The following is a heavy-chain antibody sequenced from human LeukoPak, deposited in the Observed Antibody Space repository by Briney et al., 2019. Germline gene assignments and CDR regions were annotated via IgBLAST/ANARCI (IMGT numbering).Heavy chain of an antibody. CDR1: GYTFTSYY. V-gene: IGHV1-2*02. J-gene: IGHJ5*02. Sequence: GASVKVSCKASGYTFTSYYMHCVRQAPGQGLEWMGWINPNSGGTNYAQKFQGRVTMTRDTSISTAYMELSRLRSDDTAVYYCARGLAAVKSGWFDPWGQGTLVTVSS. CDR3: ARGLAAVKSGWFDP. CDR2: INPNSGGT. D-gene: IGHD6-13*01.